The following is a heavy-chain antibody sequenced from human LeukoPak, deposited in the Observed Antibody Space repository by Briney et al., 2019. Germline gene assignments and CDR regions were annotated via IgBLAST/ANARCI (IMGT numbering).Heavy chain of an antibody. V-gene: IGHV1-2*02. J-gene: IGHJ3*02. D-gene: IGHD3-22*01. CDR1: GYSFIGYY. Sequence: GASVKVSCKASGYSFIGYYIHWVRQAPGQGLEWMGWINPNSGDTNYAQKFQGRVTMTRDTSISTAYMELSRLKSDDTAVYYCATHQNYYDSSGYYHAFDIWGQGTMVTVSS. CDR3: ATHQNYYDSSGYYHAFDI. CDR2: INPNSGDT.